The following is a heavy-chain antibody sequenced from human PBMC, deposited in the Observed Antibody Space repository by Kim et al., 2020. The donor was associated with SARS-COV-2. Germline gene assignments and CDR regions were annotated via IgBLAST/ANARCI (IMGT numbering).Heavy chain of an antibody. CDR2: INTNTGNP. V-gene: IGHV7-4-1*02. CDR3: ARVRGRIFGVVIIGGWFDP. D-gene: IGHD3-3*02. J-gene: IGHJ5*02. Sequence: ASVKVSCKASGYTFTSYAMNWVRQAPGQGLEWMGWINTNTGNPTYAQGFTGRFVFSLDTSVSTAYLQISSLKAEDTAVYYCARVRGRIFGVVIIGGWFDPWGQGTLVTVSS. CDR1: GYTFTSYA.